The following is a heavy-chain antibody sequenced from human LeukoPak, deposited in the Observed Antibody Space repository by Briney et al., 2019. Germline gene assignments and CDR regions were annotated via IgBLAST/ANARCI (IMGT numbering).Heavy chain of an antibody. V-gene: IGHV3-48*01. D-gene: IGHD6-13*01. J-gene: IGHJ5*02. CDR3: ARESGIAAALDL. Sequence: GGSLRLSCAASGFTFSTYSMNWVRQAPGKGLEWISYISNSSNTIYYADSVKGRFTISRDNAKNSLFLQMNSLRVEDTAVYYCARESGIAAALDLWGQGTLVTVSS. CDR1: GFTFSTYS. CDR2: ISNSSNTI.